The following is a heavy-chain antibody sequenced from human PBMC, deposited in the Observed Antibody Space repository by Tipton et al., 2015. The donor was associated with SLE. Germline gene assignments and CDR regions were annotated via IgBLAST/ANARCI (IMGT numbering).Heavy chain of an antibody. CDR1: GGSITSHY. CDR2: VDYIGST. J-gene: IGHJ4*02. CDR3: ARGGSSWFRYYFDY. V-gene: IGHV4-59*11. Sequence: TLSLTCNVSGGSITSHYWSWIRQPPGKGLEWIGYVDYIGSTNYNPSLKSRVTISIDTSKNQFSLKLRSVTAADTAVYYCARGGSSWFRYYFDYWGQGTLVTVSS. D-gene: IGHD6-13*01.